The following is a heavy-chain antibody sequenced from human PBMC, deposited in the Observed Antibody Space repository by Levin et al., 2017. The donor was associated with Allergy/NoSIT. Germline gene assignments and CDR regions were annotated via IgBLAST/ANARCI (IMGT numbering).Heavy chain of an antibody. CDR2: ISAYNGNT. CDR3: ARVGIDFWGVYQKSWGYMDV. Sequence: ASVKVSCKASGYNFTNYGISWVRQAPGQGLEWMGWISAYNGNTNYAQKFQGRVTMTIQTSTNTAHMELRSLRSDDTAVYYCARVGIDFWGVYQKSWGYMDVWGQGTTVTVSS. CDR1: GYNFTNYG. D-gene: IGHD3-3*01. V-gene: IGHV1-18*01. J-gene: IGHJ6*03.